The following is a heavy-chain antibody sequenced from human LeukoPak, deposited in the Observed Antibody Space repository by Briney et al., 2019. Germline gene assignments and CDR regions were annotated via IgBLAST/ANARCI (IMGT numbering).Heavy chain of an antibody. V-gene: IGHV3-7*01. Sequence: GGSLRLSCAASGFTFSNYWMTWVRQAPGKGLEWVANINQDGSVKYYVDSVKGRFTISRDNAKNSLYLQMNSLRAEDTAVYYCARDLWPDIVVVPAAFDYWSQGTLVTVSS. CDR2: INQDGSVK. D-gene: IGHD2-2*01. J-gene: IGHJ4*02. CDR3: ARDLWPDIVVVPAAFDY. CDR1: GFTFSNYW.